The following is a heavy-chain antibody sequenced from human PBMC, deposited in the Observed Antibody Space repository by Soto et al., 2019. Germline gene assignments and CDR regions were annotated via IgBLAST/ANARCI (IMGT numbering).Heavy chain of an antibody. J-gene: IGHJ4*02. CDR2: IQDSGST. Sequence: SEIPCPSSPVLRGTIINVEWRWLRQTPGKGLEWIGYIQDSGSTVYNPSLKSRVTMSVDTSRNQFSLRLSSVSAADTAVYYCARSNILTGFYNCWGQGTMVAVSS. CDR3: ARSNILTGFYNC. D-gene: IGHD3-9*01. CDR1: RGTIINVE. V-gene: IGHV4-59*01.